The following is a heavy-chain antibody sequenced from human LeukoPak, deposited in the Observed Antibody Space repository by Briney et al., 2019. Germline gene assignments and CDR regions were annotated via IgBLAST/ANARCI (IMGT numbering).Heavy chain of an antibody. Sequence: SSVKVSCKASGGTFSSYAISWVRQAPGQGLERMGGIIPIFGTANYAQKFQGRVTITADESTSTAYMELSSLRSEDTAVYYCASSLYYYGSGSLDYWGQGTLVTVSS. CDR3: ASSLYYYGSGSLDY. D-gene: IGHD3-10*01. CDR2: IIPIFGTA. CDR1: GGTFSSYA. J-gene: IGHJ4*02. V-gene: IGHV1-69*01.